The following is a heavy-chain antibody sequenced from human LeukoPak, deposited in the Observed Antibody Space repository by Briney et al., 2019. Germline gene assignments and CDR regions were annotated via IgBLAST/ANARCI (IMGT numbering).Heavy chain of an antibody. Sequence: ASVKASCKASGYTFTSYGISWVRQAPGQGLEWMGWISAYNGNTNYAQELQGRVTMTTDTSTSTAYMELRSLRSDDTAVYYCARGTVVVVITTPDDAFDIWGQGTMVTVSS. CDR1: GYTFTSYG. D-gene: IGHD3-22*01. CDR2: ISAYNGNT. V-gene: IGHV1-18*01. CDR3: ARGTVVVVITTPDDAFDI. J-gene: IGHJ3*02.